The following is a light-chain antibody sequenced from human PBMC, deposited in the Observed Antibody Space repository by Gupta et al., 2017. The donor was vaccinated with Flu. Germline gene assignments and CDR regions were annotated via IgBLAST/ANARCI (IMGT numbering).Light chain of an antibody. CDR2: EVS. CDR3: SSYTSSSTYV. V-gene: IGLV2-18*02. CDR1: SSDVGNYNR. J-gene: IGLJ1*01. Sequence: QSALTQPPSVSGPPGQSVTISCTGTSSDVGNYNRVSWYQQSPGTAPKLMIYEVSNRPSGVPDRFSGSKSGNTASLTISGLQAEDEADFYCSSYTSSSTYVFGTGTKVTVL.